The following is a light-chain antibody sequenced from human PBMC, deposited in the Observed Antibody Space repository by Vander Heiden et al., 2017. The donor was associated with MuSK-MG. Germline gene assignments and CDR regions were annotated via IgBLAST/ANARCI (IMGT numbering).Light chain of an antibody. CDR3: SSCTTSDTLVV. J-gene: IGLJ2*01. Sequence: QSALTQPPSVSGSPGQSVTISCPGTSGDVGGYNYVSWYQQHPGKAPRLMIYDYADRPSGVSNRFSGSGSGYTNSLTMTGLQTEDEADDDCSSCTTSDTLVVFGSGTKVTVL. CDR2: DYA. CDR1: SGDVGGYNY. V-gene: IGLV2-14*03.